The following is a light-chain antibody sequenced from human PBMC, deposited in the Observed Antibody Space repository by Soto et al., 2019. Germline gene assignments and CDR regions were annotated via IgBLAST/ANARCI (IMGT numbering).Light chain of an antibody. V-gene: IGKV3-20*01. CDR3: QQYGSSPRT. Sequence: EIVLTQSPGTLSLSPGERATLSCRASQSVSNRYLAWYQQKHGQAPRLLIYGASSRATDIPDRFSGSGSGTDFTLTISRLEAEDFAVYYCQQYGSSPRTFVQGTQVELK. CDR1: QSVSNRY. CDR2: GAS. J-gene: IGKJ1*01.